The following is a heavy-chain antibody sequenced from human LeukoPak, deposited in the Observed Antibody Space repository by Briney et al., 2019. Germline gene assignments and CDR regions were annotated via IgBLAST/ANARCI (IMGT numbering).Heavy chain of an antibody. V-gene: IGHV3-20*04. J-gene: IGHJ4*02. Sequence: GGSLRLSCAASGFTFGNYGVSWVRQAPGEGLEWVSGINWNGGSTGYADSVEGRFTISGDNAKNSQYLQMNSLRVEDTAMYYCARYYIEGRCFDYWGQGTLVTVSS. CDR2: INWNGGST. D-gene: IGHD3-10*01. CDR1: GFTFGNYG. CDR3: ARYYIEGRCFDY.